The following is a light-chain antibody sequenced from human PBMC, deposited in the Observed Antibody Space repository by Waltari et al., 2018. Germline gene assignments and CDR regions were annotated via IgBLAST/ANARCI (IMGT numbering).Light chain of an antibody. CDR2: GNS. Sequence: QSVLTQPPSVSGAPGQRVTISCPGSSSNIGAGYDVHWYQQLPGTATKLLIYGNSNRPSGVPDRFSGSKSGTSASLAITGLQAEDEADYYCQSYDSSLSGSVFGGGTKLTVL. CDR1: SSNIGAGYD. CDR3: QSYDSSLSGSV. V-gene: IGLV1-40*01. J-gene: IGLJ2*01.